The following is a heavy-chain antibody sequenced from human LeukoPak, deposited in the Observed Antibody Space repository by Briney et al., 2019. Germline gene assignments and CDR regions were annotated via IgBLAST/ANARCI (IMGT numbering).Heavy chain of an antibody. CDR2: ISGSGGST. D-gene: IGHD3-22*01. J-gene: IGHJ4*02. Sequence: GGSLRLSCAASGFTFSSYAMSWVRQAPGKGLEWVLAISGSGGSTYYADSVKGRFTISRDNSKNTLYLQMNSLRAEDTAVYYCAKDASITMIVVVIDYFDYWGQGTLVTVSS. CDR3: AKDASITMIVVVIDYFDY. V-gene: IGHV3-23*01. CDR1: GFTFSSYA.